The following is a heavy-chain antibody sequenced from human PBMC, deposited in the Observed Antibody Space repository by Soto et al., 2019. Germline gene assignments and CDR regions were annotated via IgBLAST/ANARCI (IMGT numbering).Heavy chain of an antibody. CDR1: GYTFTSYY. CDR3: ARERGTSCYNT. D-gene: IGHD2-2*02. CDR2: INPSGGST. Sequence: ASVKVSCKASGYTFTSYYIHWVRQAPGQGLEWMGIINPSGGSTSYAQKFQGRVTMTRDTYTSTVYMELSSLRSEDKAVYYCARERGTSCYNTWGQGTLGTVSA. V-gene: IGHV1-46*01. J-gene: IGHJ4*02.